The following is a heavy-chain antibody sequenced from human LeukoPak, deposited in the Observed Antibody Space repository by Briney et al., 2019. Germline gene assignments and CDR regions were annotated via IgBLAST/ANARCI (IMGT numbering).Heavy chain of an antibody. Sequence: SETLSLTCTVSGGSISSYYWSWIRQPPGKGLEWIGYIYYSGSTSYNPSLQSRVTISVDTSKKQFSLKLSSVTAADTAFYYCARYIVSYPHDAFDIWGQGTMVTVSS. J-gene: IGHJ3*02. CDR3: ARYIVSYPHDAFDI. D-gene: IGHD1-26*01. CDR2: IYYSGST. V-gene: IGHV4-59*01. CDR1: GGSISSYY.